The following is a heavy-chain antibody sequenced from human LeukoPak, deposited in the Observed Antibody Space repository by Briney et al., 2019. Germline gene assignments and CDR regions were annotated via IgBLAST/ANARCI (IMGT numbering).Heavy chain of an antibody. CDR2: ISGSGDNT. CDR1: GFTYTDYS. D-gene: IGHD3-22*01. V-gene: IGHV3-23*01. CDR3: AKDRSYDSSGSSGD. Sequence: GGSLRLSCSASGFTYTDYSMSWVRQAPGKGLEWVSGISGSGDNTYYADSVKGRFTISRDNSRNTLYLQMNSLRAEDTAVYYCAKDRSYDSSGSSGDWGQGTLVTVSA. J-gene: IGHJ4*02.